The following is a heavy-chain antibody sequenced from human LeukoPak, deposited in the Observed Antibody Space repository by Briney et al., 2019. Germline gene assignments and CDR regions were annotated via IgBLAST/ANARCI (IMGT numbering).Heavy chain of an antibody. CDR1: GGSISSYY. Sequence: SETLSLTCTVSGGSISSYYWSWIRQPPGKGLEWIGYIYYSGSINYNPSLKSRVTISVDTSKNQFSLKLSSVTAADAAVYYCARGGYYTLEYYYYMEVWGKGTTVTVSS. CDR2: IYYSGSI. J-gene: IGHJ6*03. CDR3: ARGGYYTLEYYYYMEV. V-gene: IGHV4-59*01. D-gene: IGHD3-3*01.